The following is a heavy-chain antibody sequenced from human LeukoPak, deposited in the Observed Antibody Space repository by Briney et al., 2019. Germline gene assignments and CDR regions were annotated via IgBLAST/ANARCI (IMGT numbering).Heavy chain of an antibody. CDR2: IIGSVAST. CDR3: AKGGYDYIEVGYFDY. CDR1: GFPFASYA. Sequence: QPGGSLSLSCAASGFPFASYAMSWVRPTPGKGLEWVSLIIGSVASTYYADSVKGRFTISRDNSKNTLYLQMNSLRADDTAVYFCAKGGYDYIEVGYFDYWGQGTLVTVSS. J-gene: IGHJ4*02. D-gene: IGHD5-12*01. V-gene: IGHV3-23*01.